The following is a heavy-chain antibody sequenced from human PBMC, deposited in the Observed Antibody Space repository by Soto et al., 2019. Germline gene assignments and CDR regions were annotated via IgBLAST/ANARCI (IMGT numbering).Heavy chain of an antibody. V-gene: IGHV3-30*18. CDR2: ISYDGSNK. CDR1: GFTFSSYG. CDR3: AKDPVALDI. Sequence: SLRLSCAASGFTFSSYGMHWVRQAPGKGLEWVAVISYDGSNKYYADSVKGRFTISRDNSKNTLYLQMNSLRAEDTAVYYCAKDPVALDIWGQGTMVTVSS. J-gene: IGHJ3*02. D-gene: IGHD6-19*01.